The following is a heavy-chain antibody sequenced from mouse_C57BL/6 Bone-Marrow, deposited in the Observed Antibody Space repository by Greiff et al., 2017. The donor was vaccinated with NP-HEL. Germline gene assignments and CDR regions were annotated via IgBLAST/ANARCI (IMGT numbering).Heavy chain of an antibody. D-gene: IGHD2-3*01. CDR1: GYTFTSYW. J-gene: IGHJ1*03. Sequence: VQLQQPGAELVKPGASVKMSCKASGYTFTSYWITWVKQRPGQGLEWIGDIYPGSGSTNYNEKFKSKATMTVDTSSSTAYMQLSSLTSEDSAVYYCASLYDGYSFVYFDVWGTGTTVTVSS. CDR3: ASLYDGYSFVYFDV. V-gene: IGHV1-55*01. CDR2: IYPGSGST.